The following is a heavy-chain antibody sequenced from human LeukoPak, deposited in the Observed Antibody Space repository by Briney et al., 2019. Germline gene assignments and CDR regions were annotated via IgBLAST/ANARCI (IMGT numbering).Heavy chain of an antibody. J-gene: IGHJ4*02. D-gene: IGHD4-17*01. Sequence: GGSLRLSCAASGFTCSSYSMNWVRQAPGKGLEWVSYISSSSSTIYYADSVKGRFTISRDNAKNSLYLQMNSLRAEDTAVYYCARDQDYGVIDYWGQGTLVTVSS. CDR3: ARDQDYGVIDY. CDR2: ISSSSSTI. V-gene: IGHV3-48*01. CDR1: GFTCSSYS.